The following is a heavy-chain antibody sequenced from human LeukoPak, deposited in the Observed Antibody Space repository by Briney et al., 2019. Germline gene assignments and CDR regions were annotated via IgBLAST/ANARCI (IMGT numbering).Heavy chain of an antibody. CDR2: IKTKTDGGTI. J-gene: IGHJ1*01. D-gene: IGHD3-22*01. V-gene: IGHV3-15*01. CDR3: TTDEYYYDSSGYSEYFQH. Sequence: GGSLRLSCAASGFTFSSTWMSWVRQAPGKGLEWVGRIKTKTDGGTIDYAAPVKGRFAISRDDSEDTLYLQLDSLRTEDTAVYYCTTDEYYYDSSGYSEYFQHWGQGTLDTVSS. CDR1: GFTFSSTW.